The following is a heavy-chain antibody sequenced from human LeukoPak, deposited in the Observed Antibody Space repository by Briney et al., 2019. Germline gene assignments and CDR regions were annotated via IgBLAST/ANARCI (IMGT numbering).Heavy chain of an antibody. Sequence: PSQTLSLTCAVSGGSISSGSYYWSWIRQPAGKGLEWIGRIYTSGSTNYNPSLKSRVTISVDTSKNQFSLKLSSVTAADTAVYYCARGSVYGNWFDPWGQGTLVTVSS. CDR1: GGSISSGSYY. J-gene: IGHJ5*02. V-gene: IGHV4-61*02. D-gene: IGHD2/OR15-2a*01. CDR3: ARGSVYGNWFDP. CDR2: IYTSGST.